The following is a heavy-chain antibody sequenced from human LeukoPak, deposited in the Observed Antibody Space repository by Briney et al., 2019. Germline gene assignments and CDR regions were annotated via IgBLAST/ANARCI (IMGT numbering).Heavy chain of an antibody. J-gene: IGHJ6*02. CDR2: IINSSSYL. D-gene: IGHD6-19*01. Sequence: PRGSLRLSCAASGFTFSSYSMNRVRQAPGKGLEWVSSIINSSSYLYYADSVKGRFTISRHNAKNSLYLQMNSLRAEDTAVYYCARVGVAVAGGGAGYGMDVWGQGTTVTVS. CDR1: GFTFSSYS. CDR3: ARVGVAVAGGGAGYGMDV. V-gene: IGHV3-21*01.